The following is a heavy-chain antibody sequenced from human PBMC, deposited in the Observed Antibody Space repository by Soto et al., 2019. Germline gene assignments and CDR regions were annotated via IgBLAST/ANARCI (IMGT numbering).Heavy chain of an antibody. CDR1: GVSISSSIYY. D-gene: IGHD2-2*02. V-gene: IGHV4-39*01. CDR3: ARRAIDTAPLTFDY. CDR2: IYYSGST. Sequence: PSETLSLTCTVSGVSISSSIYYWGWIRQPPGKGLEWIGSIYYSGSTYYNPSLKSRVTIPVDTSKDQFSLKLSSVTAADTAVYYCARRAIDTAPLTFDYWGQGTLVTVSS. J-gene: IGHJ4*02.